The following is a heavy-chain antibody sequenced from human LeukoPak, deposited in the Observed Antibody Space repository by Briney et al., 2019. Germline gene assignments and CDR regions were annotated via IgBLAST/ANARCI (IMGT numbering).Heavy chain of an antibody. CDR2: TYYRSKWYS. J-gene: IGHJ4*02. V-gene: IGHV6-1*01. Sequence: SRTLSLTCAISGDSVTGTTSAWNWIRHSPSRGLEWLGRTYYRSKWYSDYAVSVQSRIIISADPSKNQFSLQLNFVTPEDTAVYYCATGYQLPYWGQGTPVTVSS. D-gene: IGHD3-9*01. CDR1: GDSVTGTTSA. CDR3: ATGYQLPY.